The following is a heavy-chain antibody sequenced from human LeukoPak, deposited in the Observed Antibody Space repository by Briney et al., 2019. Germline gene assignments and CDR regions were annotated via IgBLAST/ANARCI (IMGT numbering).Heavy chain of an antibody. Sequence: ASVKVSCKASGYTFTSYYMHWVRQAPGQGLEWMGIANPSGGSTSYAQKFQGRVTMTRNTSISTAYMELSSLRSEDTAVYYCARGGPRRYFDWLLSPYYFDYWGQGTLVTVSS. J-gene: IGHJ4*02. CDR1: GYTFTSYY. V-gene: IGHV1-46*01. CDR3: ARGGPRRYFDWLLSPYYFDY. D-gene: IGHD3-9*01. CDR2: ANPSGGST.